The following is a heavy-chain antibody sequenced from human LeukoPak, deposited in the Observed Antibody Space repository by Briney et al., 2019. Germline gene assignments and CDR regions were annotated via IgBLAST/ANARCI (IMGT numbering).Heavy chain of an antibody. CDR2: IYTSGST. Sequence: SETLSLTCTVSGGSISSYYWSWIRQPPGKGLEWIGCIYTSGSTNYNPSLKSRVTISVDTSKNQFSLKLSSVTAADTAVYYCARRNDLASFDYWGQGTLVTVSS. CDR3: ARRNDLASFDY. J-gene: IGHJ4*02. V-gene: IGHV4-4*09. D-gene: IGHD1-1*01. CDR1: GGSISSYY.